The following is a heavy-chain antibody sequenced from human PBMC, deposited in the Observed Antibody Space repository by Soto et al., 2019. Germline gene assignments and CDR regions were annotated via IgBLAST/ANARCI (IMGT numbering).Heavy chain of an antibody. CDR3: AKDMTIFGVVPEYYFDY. CDR1: GYTFTSYD. D-gene: IGHD3-3*01. CDR2: MNPNSGNT. Sequence: GASVKVSCKASGYTFTSYDINWVRQATGQGLEWMGWMNPNSGNTGYAQKFQGRVTMTRNTSISTAYMELSSLRSEDTALYYCAKDMTIFGVVPEYYFDYWGQGTLVTVSS. J-gene: IGHJ4*02. V-gene: IGHV1-8*01.